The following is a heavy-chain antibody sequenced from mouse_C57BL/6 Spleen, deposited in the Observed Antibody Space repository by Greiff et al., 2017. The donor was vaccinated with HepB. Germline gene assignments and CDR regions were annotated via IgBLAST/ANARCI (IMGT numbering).Heavy chain of an antibody. V-gene: IGHV1-43*01. Sequence: EVQLQQSGPELVKPGASVKISCKASGYSFTGYYTHGVKQSSEKSLEWIGEINPSTSGTSYNQKFKGKATLTVDKSSSSSYMQLKSLTSEDSAFYFCARGGCSSWFAYWGQGTLVTVSA. D-gene: IGHD3-3*01. CDR3: ARGGCSSWFAY. J-gene: IGHJ3*01. CDR1: GYSFTGYY. CDR2: INPSTSGT.